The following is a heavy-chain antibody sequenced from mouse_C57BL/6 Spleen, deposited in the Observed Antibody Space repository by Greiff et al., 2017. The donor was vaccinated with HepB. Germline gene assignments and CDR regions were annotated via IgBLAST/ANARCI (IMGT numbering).Heavy chain of an antibody. CDR3: ARRPYGSRENWYFDV. D-gene: IGHD1-1*01. J-gene: IGHJ1*03. Sequence: EVQRVESGGDLVKPGGSLKLSCAASGFTFSSYGMSWVRQTPDKRLEWVATISSGGSYTYYPDSVKGRFTISRDNAKNTLYLQMSSLKSEDTAMYYCARRPYGSRENWYFDVWGTGTTVTVSS. V-gene: IGHV5-6*01. CDR1: GFTFSSYG. CDR2: ISSGGSYT.